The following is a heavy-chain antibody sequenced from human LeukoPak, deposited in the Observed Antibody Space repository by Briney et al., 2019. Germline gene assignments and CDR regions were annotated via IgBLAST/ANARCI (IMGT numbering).Heavy chain of an antibody. Sequence: RAGGSLRLSCAASGFTFSSYAMHWVRQAPGKGLEWVAVISYDGSNKYYADSVKGRFTISRDNSKNTLYLQMNSLRAEDTAVYYCAREGYQLLQYYFDYWGQGTLVTVSS. J-gene: IGHJ4*02. CDR2: ISYDGSNK. CDR3: AREGYQLLQYYFDY. D-gene: IGHD2-2*01. V-gene: IGHV3-30-3*01. CDR1: GFTFSSYA.